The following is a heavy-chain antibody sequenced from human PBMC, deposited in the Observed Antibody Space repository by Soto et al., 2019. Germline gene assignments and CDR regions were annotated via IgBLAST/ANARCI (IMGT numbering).Heavy chain of an antibody. CDR1: GASISSYY. CDR3: ARHLGFCSSTSCYAWFDP. J-gene: IGHJ5*02. CDR2: IYYSGST. V-gene: IGHV4-59*08. D-gene: IGHD2-2*01. Sequence: SETLSLSCTVSGASISSYYWSWIRQPPGKGLEWIGYIYYSGSTNYNPSLKSRVTISVDTSKNQFSLKLNSVTAADTAVYYCARHLGFCSSTSCYAWFDPWGQGTLVTVSS.